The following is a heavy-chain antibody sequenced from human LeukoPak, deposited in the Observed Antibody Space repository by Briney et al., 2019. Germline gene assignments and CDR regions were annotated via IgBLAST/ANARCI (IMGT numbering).Heavy chain of an antibody. CDR1: GGTFSRYA. V-gene: IGHV1-69*05. CDR2: IIPIFGTA. CDR3: ATERAARPYHYYYYLDV. J-gene: IGHJ6*03. Sequence: SVKVSCEASGGTFSRYAISWVRQAPGQGLEWVGGIIPIFGTANYAQKFQGRVTITTDESTSTDYMELSSLRSEDTAVYYCATERAARPYHYYYYLDVWGKGTTVTVSS. D-gene: IGHD6-6*01.